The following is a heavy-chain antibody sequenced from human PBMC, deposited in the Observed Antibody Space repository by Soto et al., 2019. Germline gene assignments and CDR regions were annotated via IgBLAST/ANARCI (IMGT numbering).Heavy chain of an antibody. CDR2: INPNSGGT. V-gene: IGHV1-2*02. CDR3: AREYSSVSALDP. D-gene: IGHD6-25*01. Sequence: ASVKVSCKASGCTFTGYYMHWVRQAPGQGLEWMGWINPNSGGTNYAQKFQGRVTMTRDTSISTAYMELSRLRSDDTAAYYCAREYSSVSALDPWGQGTLVTVSS. CDR1: GCTFTGYY. J-gene: IGHJ5*02.